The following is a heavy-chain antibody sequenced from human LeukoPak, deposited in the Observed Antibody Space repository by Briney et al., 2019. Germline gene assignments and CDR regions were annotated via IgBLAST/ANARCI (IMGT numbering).Heavy chain of an antibody. CDR1: DGPMSSYY. Sequence: NPSETLSLTCTVSDGPMSSYYWTWIRQPAGKGLEWIGRMYTSGSTNYNPSLKSRVTMSIDTSKKQFSLRLHSVTAADTAVYYCATYDQQLAFDNWGQGTLVTVSS. CDR3: ATYDQQLAFDN. CDR2: MYTSGST. D-gene: IGHD6-13*01. J-gene: IGHJ4*02. V-gene: IGHV4-4*07.